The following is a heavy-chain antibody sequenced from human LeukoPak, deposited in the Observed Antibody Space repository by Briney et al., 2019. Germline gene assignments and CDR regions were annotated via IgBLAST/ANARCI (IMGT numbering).Heavy chain of an antibody. CDR2: IYTSGST. V-gene: IGHV4-4*07. Sequence: SETLSLTCAVYGGSFSSYYWSWIRQPAGKGLEWIGRIYTSGSTNYNPSLKSRVTMSVDTSKNQFSLKLSSVTAADTAVYYCARDVGRPRGYSGYDSDYYFDYWGQGTLVTVSS. CDR3: ARDVGRPRGYSGYDSDYYFDY. D-gene: IGHD5-12*01. J-gene: IGHJ4*02. CDR1: GGSFSSYY.